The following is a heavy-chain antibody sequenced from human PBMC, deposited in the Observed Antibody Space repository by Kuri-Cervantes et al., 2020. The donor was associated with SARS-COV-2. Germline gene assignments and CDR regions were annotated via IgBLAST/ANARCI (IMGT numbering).Heavy chain of an antibody. CDR3: ASGYSGSYSYFQH. CDR2: ISYDGSNK. V-gene: IGHV3-30*03. J-gene: IGHJ1*01. D-gene: IGHD1-26*01. CDR1: RFMFSCDR. Sequence: GESLKISCAASRFMFSCDRMNWVRQAPGKGLEWVAVISYDGSNKYYTDSVKGRFTISRDNSKNTLYLQMNSPRAEDTAVYYCASGYSGSYSYFQHWGQGTLVTGSS.